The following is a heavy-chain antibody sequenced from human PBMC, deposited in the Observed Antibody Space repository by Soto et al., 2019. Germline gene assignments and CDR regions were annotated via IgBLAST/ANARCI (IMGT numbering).Heavy chain of an antibody. J-gene: IGHJ3*02. CDR2: IYHAVNT. V-gene: IGHV4-59*11. CDR1: GVSMGSHF. Sequence: KPXETLSLPCSVSGVSMGSHFWSWIRQAPGKGPELVGYIYHAVNTKYNPALKSRVTISMDTSKNQLSLQLSSVTAADTAVYYCARLQYTVVTALDIWGKGEMATVSS. D-gene: IGHD2-15*01. CDR3: ARLQYTVVTALDI.